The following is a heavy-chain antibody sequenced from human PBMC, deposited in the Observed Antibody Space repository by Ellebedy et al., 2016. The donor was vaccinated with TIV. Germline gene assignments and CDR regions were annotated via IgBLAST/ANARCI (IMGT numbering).Heavy chain of an antibody. Sequence: SETLSLTCAVYGGSFSGYYWSWIRQPPGKGLEWIGDINHSGGTNCNPSLKSRVTISIDTSKNQFSLMVDSVTAADTAVYFCARGLRVGETYDPYCFDSWGQGTLVTVSS. CDR3: ARGLRVGETYDPYCFDS. CDR1: GGSFSGYY. CDR2: INHSGGT. D-gene: IGHD3-10*01. J-gene: IGHJ4*02. V-gene: IGHV4-34*01.